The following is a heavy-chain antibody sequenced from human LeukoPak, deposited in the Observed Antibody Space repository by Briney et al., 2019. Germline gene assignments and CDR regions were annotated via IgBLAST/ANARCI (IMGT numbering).Heavy chain of an antibody. CDR2: IKQDGSEK. J-gene: IGHJ4*02. V-gene: IGHV3-7*01. D-gene: IGHD3-10*01. CDR3: AGDQGRDYFDY. CDR1: GFTFSSYW. Sequence: GGSLRLSCAASGFTFSSYWMSWVRQAPGKGLEWVANIKQDGSEKYYVDSVKGRFTISRDNSKNTLYLQMNSLRAEDTAVYYCAGDQGRDYFDYWGQGTLVTVSS.